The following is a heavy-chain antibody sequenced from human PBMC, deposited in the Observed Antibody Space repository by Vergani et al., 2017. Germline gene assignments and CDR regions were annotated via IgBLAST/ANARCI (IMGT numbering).Heavy chain of an antibody. J-gene: IGHJ3*02. CDR1: GYTFTSYY. V-gene: IGHV1-46*03. Sequence: QVQLVQSGAEVKKPGASVRVSCKASGYTFTSYYMHWVRQAPGQGLEWMGIINPSGGSTSYAQKFQGRVTMTRDTSTSTVYMELSSLRSEDTAVYYCATAEHPTYYYDSSGYYLDAFDIWGQGTMVTVSS. CDR2: INPSGGST. D-gene: IGHD3-22*01. CDR3: ATAEHPTYYYDSSGYYLDAFDI.